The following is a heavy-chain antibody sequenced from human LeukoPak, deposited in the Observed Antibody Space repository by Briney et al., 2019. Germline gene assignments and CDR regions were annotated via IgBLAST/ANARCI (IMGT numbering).Heavy chain of an antibody. J-gene: IGHJ4*02. V-gene: IGHV1-69*05. CDR3: ASDRVPYGPFDY. D-gene: IGHD3-10*01. CDR2: IIPIFGTA. CDR1: GGTFSSYA. Sequence: VKVSCKASGGTFSSYAISWVRQAPGQGLEWMGRIIPIFGTANYAQKFQGRVRITTDESTSTAYMQLSSLRHEDTALYYCASDRVPYGPFDYWGQGTLVTVSS.